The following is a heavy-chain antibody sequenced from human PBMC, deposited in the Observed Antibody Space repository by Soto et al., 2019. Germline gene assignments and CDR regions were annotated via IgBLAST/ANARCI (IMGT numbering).Heavy chain of an antibody. CDR1: GFTFSVFA. D-gene: IGHD7-27*01. V-gene: IGHV3-23*01. CDR3: AKEVSLGSTVDLGY. CDR2: ISGSGGST. J-gene: IGHJ4*02. Sequence: GGSLRLSCAASGFTFSVFAMSWVRQSPGKGLEWVSTISGSGGSTYYADAVKGRFTISRDNSMGTLYLQMKSLRVEDTAIYYCAKEVSLGSTVDLGYWGQGALVTVSS.